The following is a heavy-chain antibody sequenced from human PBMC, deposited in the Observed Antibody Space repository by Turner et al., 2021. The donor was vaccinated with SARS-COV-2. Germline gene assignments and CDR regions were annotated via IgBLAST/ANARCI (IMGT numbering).Heavy chain of an antibody. V-gene: IGHV3-30*18. Sequence: QVQLVESGGGGVQPGRSLRLSCAASGFTFSSYGMHWVRQAPGKGLEWVAVISYDGNNKYYADSVKGRFTISRDNSKNTLYLQMNSLRAEDTAVYYCAKQLGLYSNPMYYFDYWGQGTLVTVSS. J-gene: IGHJ4*02. CDR1: GFTFSSYG. CDR2: ISYDGNNK. D-gene: IGHD4-4*01. CDR3: AKQLGLYSNPMYYFDY.